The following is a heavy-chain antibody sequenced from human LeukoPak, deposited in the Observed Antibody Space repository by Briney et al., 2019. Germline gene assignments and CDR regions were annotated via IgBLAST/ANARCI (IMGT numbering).Heavy chain of an antibody. J-gene: IGHJ4*02. CDR1: GFTFSTYA. V-gene: IGHV3-23*01. CDR3: ARDSYGDFSFDY. Sequence: PGGSLRLSCAASGFTFSTYAMSWARQAPGQGLEWVSTITGTGGSTYYADSVKGRFTISRDNSKNTLYLQMSSLRAEDTAVYYCARDSYGDFSFDYWGQGTLVTVSS. D-gene: IGHD4-17*01. CDR2: ITGTGGST.